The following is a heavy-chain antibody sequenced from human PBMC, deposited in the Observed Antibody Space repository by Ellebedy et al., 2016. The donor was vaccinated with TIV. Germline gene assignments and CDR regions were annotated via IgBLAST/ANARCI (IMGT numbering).Heavy chain of an antibody. V-gene: IGHV3-9*01. Sequence: GGSLRLSXVASGFNFDDYAMHWVRQIPGKGLEWVSSISWNGGTVEFADSVKGRFTISRDNSKNTLYLQMNSLRAEDTAVYYCAKGVVPAISLRFYYHMDVWGKGTTVTVSS. D-gene: IGHD2-2*01. CDR1: GFNFDDYA. CDR2: ISWNGGTV. CDR3: AKGVVPAISLRFYYHMDV. J-gene: IGHJ6*03.